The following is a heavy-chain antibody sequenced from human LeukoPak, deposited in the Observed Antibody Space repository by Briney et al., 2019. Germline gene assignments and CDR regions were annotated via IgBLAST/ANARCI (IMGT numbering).Heavy chain of an antibody. CDR3: ARFRLSNYDIVTGYYYYFDY. J-gene: IGHJ4*02. CDR2: ISGDSRYI. D-gene: IGHD3-9*01. V-gene: IGHV3-21*01. CDR1: GFTFSNYN. Sequence: GGSLRLSCATSGFTFSNYNMNWLRQAPGKGLEWVSSISGDSRYIYYADSVKGRFTISRDNAKSSLYLQMNSLRAEDTAVYYCARFRLSNYDIVTGYYYYFDYWGQGTLVTVSS.